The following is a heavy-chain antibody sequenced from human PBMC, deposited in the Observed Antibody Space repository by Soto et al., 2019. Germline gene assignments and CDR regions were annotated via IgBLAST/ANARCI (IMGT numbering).Heavy chain of an antibody. V-gene: IGHV3-23*01. CDR3: AKDRRAGGNYGFYADF. CDR1: GFTFSSYG. J-gene: IGHJ4*02. Sequence: EVQLLESGGGLVQPGGSLRLSCAASGFTFSSYGMTWVRQAPGKGLEWASFSSATGAGTYYAYSVKGRFTISRDNSKNALYLQMTRPRADDTAVYYCAKDRRAGGNYGFYADFWGQGALVIVSS. D-gene: IGHD3-10*01. CDR2: SSATGAGT.